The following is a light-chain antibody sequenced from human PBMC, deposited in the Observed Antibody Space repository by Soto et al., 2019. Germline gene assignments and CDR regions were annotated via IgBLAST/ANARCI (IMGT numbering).Light chain of an antibody. Sequence: QSVLTQPASVSGSPGQSITISCSGTNSDIGAYDYVSWYQQHPGKPPKLIIYNVNNRPSGVSFRFSGSKSANTASLTISGLQTEDEADYYWLSHTTRRIYVFGPGTKLTVL. CDR2: NVN. J-gene: IGLJ1*01. CDR1: NSDIGAYDY. V-gene: IGLV2-14*03. CDR3: LSHTTRRIYV.